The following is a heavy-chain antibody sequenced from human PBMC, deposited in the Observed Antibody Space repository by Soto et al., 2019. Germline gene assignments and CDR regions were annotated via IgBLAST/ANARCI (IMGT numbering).Heavy chain of an antibody. D-gene: IGHD2-21*02. J-gene: IGHJ6*02. CDR3: AREDDGGDRAYYVLDF. Sequence: QVQLQQSGPGLVKPSQTLSLTCTVSGGSISFDHYHWTWIRQPPGKGLEWIGYVHYSGSVLYNPSLQSRVSISVDTSKNQFSLKLSSVTAADTAVYFCAREDDGGDRAYYVLDFWGQGTTVTVSS. CDR2: VHYSGSV. V-gene: IGHV4-30-4*01. CDR1: GGSISFDHYH.